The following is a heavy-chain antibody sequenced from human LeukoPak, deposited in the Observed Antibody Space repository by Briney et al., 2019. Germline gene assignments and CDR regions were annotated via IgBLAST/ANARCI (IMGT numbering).Heavy chain of an antibody. CDR1: GFTFSSYA. V-gene: IGHV3-23*01. D-gene: IGHD2-15*01. Sequence: GGSLRLSCAASGFTFSSYAMSWVRQAPGKGLEWVSAISGSGGSTNYADSVKGRFTISRDNSKNTLYLQMNSLRAEDTAVYYCARTASSCSGGSCSYDYWGQGTLVTVSS. J-gene: IGHJ4*02. CDR2: ISGSGGST. CDR3: ARTASSCSGGSCSYDY.